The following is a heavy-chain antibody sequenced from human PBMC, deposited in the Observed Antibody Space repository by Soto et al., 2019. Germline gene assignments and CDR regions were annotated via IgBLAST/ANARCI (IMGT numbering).Heavy chain of an antibody. CDR3: ARAGDYDSWSGYTSQYYYYGMDV. Sequence: SHTLSLPCVISGYRVSSNRAAWNWIRQSPSRGLEWLGRTYYRSKWYNDYAVSVKSRMTINPDTSKNQFSLQLNSVTPEDTAVYYCARAGDYDSWSGYTSQYYYYGMDVWGQGTTVTVSS. J-gene: IGHJ6*02. CDR1: GYRVSSNRAA. V-gene: IGHV6-1*01. CDR2: TYYRSKWYN. D-gene: IGHD3-3*01.